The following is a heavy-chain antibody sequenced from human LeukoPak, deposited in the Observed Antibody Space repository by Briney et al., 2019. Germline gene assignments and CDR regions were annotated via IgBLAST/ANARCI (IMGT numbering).Heavy chain of an antibody. CDR2: IYYSGST. CDR3: ARGEVGGTVDY. Sequence: KSSETLSLTCTVSGGSISSYYWSWIRQSPGKGLEWIGYIYYSGSTNYNPSLKSRVTISVGTSKSQFSLKLSSVTAADTAVYYCARGEVGGTVDYWGQGTLVTVSS. V-gene: IGHV4-59*01. J-gene: IGHJ4*02. CDR1: GGSISSYY. D-gene: IGHD1-26*01.